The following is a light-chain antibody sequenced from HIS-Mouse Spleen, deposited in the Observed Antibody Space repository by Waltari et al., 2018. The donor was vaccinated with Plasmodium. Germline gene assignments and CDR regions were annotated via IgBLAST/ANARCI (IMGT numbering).Light chain of an antibody. J-gene: IGLJ3*02. CDR3: YSTDSSGNHRV. Sequence: SYELTQPPSVSVSPGQTARITCSGDALPNTYAYWYQQKSGQAPVLVIYEESKRTSGNPERFSGSSAGTMATLTISGAQVEDEADYYCYSTDSSGNHRVFGGGTKLTVL. V-gene: IGLV3-10*01. CDR1: ALPNTY. CDR2: EES.